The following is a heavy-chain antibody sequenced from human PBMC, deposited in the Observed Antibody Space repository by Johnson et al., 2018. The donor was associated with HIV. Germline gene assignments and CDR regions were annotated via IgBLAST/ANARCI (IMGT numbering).Heavy chain of an antibody. Sequence: VQLVESGGGLIQPGGSLRLSCAASGFTFSRYWMHWVRQAPGKGLVWVSRINRDGSSTNYADSVKGRFTISRDNAKNTLYLQMNSLRAEDTAVFYCARDAKVGYGDAFDIWGHGTMVTVSS. D-gene: IGHD5-12*01. J-gene: IGHJ3*02. CDR2: INRDGSST. CDR3: ARDAKVGYGDAFDI. V-gene: IGHV3-74*01. CDR1: GFTFSRYW.